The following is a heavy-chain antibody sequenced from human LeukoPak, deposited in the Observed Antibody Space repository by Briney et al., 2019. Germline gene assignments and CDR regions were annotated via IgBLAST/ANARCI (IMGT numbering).Heavy chain of an antibody. CDR1: GYTFTGYY. CDR3: ARVGDSGSRMLDY. V-gene: IGHV1-2*02. CDR2: INPNSGGT. Sequence: GASVKVSCKASGYTFTGYYMHWVRQAPGQGLEWMGWINPNSGGTNYAQKFQGRVTMTRDTSISTAYMELSRPRSDDTAVYYCARVGDSGSRMLDYWGQGTLVTVSS. D-gene: IGHD1-26*01. J-gene: IGHJ4*02.